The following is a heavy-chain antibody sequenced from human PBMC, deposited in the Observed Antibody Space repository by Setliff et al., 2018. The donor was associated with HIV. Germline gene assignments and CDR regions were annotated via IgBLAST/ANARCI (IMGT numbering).Heavy chain of an antibody. J-gene: IGHJ5*01. V-gene: IGHV4-39*01. Sequence: SETLSLTCTVSGGSIIDSRYFWGWIRQPPGKGLEWIGSVYYSGITYYSSSLKSRVTVSVDTSRIQFSLKLTAVTAADTAVYKCVRHVWSDDFLVPGWFDSWSQGTLVTVSS. CDR3: VRHVWSDDFLVPGWFDS. CDR1: GGSIIDSRYF. D-gene: IGHD3-3*01. CDR2: VYYSGIT.